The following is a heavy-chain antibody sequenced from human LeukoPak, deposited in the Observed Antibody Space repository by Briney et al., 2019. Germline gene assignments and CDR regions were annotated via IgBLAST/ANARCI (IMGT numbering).Heavy chain of an antibody. CDR3: ARGYCSGGSCYPAH. V-gene: IGHV3-33*01. Sequence: PGRSLRLSCAASGFTFSSYGMHWVRQAPGKGLEWVAVIWYDGSNKHYADSVKGRFTISRDNSKNTLYLQMNSLRAEDTAVYYCARGYCSGGSCYPAHWGQGTLVTVSS. CDR1: GFTFSSYG. J-gene: IGHJ4*02. CDR2: IWYDGSNK. D-gene: IGHD2-15*01.